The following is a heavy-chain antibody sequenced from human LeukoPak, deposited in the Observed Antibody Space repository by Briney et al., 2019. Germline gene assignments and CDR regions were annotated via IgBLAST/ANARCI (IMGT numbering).Heavy chain of an antibody. CDR1: GFTFDDYA. V-gene: IGHV3-9*01. Sequence: GRSLRLSCAASGFTFDDYAMHWVRQAPGKGLEWVSGISWNSGSIGYADSVKGRFTISRDNAKNSLYLQMNSLRAEDTALYYCAKLRRSSWYYFDYWGQGTLVTVSS. J-gene: IGHJ4*02. D-gene: IGHD6-13*01. CDR3: AKLRRSSWYYFDY. CDR2: ISWNSGSI.